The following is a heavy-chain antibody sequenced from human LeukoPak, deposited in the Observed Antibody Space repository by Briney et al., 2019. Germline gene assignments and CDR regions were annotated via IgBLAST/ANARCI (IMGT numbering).Heavy chain of an antibody. CDR1: GGSISSYY. J-gene: IGHJ4*02. V-gene: IGHV4-4*07. Sequence: TSETLSLTCTVSGGSISSYYWSWIRQPAGKGLEWIGRIYASGSTNYNPSLKSRVTMSVDTSKNQFSLKLSSVTAADTAVYYCVTVDPRIAALDYWGQGTLVTVSS. CDR2: IYASGST. D-gene: IGHD6-13*01. CDR3: VTVDPRIAALDY.